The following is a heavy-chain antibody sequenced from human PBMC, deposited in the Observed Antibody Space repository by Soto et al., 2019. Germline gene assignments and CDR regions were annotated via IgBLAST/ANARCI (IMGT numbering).Heavy chain of an antibody. CDR2: IDPSDSYV. J-gene: IGHJ4*02. V-gene: IGHV5-10-1*01. CDR3: ASQGKYNYGSNDH. CDR1: GYTFTSSW. Sequence: GESLKISCKGSGYTFTSSWISWVRQMPGKGLEWMGRIDPSDSYVSYSPSFEGHVTISTDNSISTAYLQWSSLKASDTAMYYCASQGKYNYGSNDHWGQGTLVTVSS. D-gene: IGHD5-18*01.